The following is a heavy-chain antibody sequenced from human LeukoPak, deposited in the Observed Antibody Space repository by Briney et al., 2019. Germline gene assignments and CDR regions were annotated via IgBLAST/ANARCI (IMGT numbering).Heavy chain of an antibody. D-gene: IGHD3-16*02. J-gene: IGHJ4*02. Sequence: GGSLRLSCAASGFTFNSYWMSWVRQAPGKGLEWVASVKEDGSEQYYVDSVRGRFIISRGNAKNSLYLQMSSLRAEDTAVYYCARGGNDYVWGSYRYEFDYWGQGTLVTVSS. V-gene: IGHV3-7*01. CDR1: GFTFNSYW. CDR2: VKEDGSEQ. CDR3: ARGGNDYVWGSYRYEFDY.